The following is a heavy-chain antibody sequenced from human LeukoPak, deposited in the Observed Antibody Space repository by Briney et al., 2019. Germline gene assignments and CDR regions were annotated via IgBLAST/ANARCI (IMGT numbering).Heavy chain of an antibody. CDR1: GFSFNNYA. J-gene: IGHJ4*02. CDR3: PRTLWGGGDVYFDH. Sequence: GESLRLSCAASGFSFNNYAMSWVRQAPGKGLEWVSTITGSVYSTYYADSVKGPFPVSRYNSKKTLHLQRNSLRPDHTAVYYCPRTLWGGGDVYFDHWGQGTLVTASS. V-gene: IGHV3-23*01. D-gene: IGHD3-16*01. CDR2: ITGSVYST.